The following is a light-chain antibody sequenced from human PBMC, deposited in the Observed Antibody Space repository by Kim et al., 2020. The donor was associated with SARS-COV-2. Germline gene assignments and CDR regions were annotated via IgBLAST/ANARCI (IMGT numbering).Light chain of an antibody. CDR1: QGIASW. J-gene: IGKJ5*01. Sequence: DVQMTQSPSSVSASIGDRVTITCRASQGIASWLAWYQQKPGKAPKLLIYAASGLQSGVPSRFSGSGSGREFTLTISSLQPEDVATYFCQQSNNFPINFGQGTRLEIK. V-gene: IGKV1-12*01. CDR3: QQSNNFPIN. CDR2: AAS.